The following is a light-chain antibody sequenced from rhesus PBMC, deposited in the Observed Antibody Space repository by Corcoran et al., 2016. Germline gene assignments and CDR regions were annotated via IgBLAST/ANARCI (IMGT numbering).Light chain of an antibody. V-gene: IGKV1-74*01. J-gene: IGKJ3*01. CDR2: KAS. Sequence: DIQMTQSPSSLSASLGDRVSITCRASKSVNNYLNWYQQKPGKAPQLLIFKASSLESGVPSRFSGSGAVTDYNLTISSLQPEDLATYYCQHAYGTPFTFGPGTKLEIK. CDR1: KSVNNY. CDR3: QHAYGTPFT.